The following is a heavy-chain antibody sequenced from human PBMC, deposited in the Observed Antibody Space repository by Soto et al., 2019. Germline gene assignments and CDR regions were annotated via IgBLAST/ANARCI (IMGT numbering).Heavy chain of an antibody. CDR3: TTNRGVDITIFGVVIIPDYYYGMDV. Sequence: GGSLRLSCAASGFTFSGSAMNWVRQAPGKGLEWVGRIKSKTDGGTTDYAAPVKGRFTISRDDSKNTLYLQMNSLKTEDTAVYYCTTNRGVDITIFGVVIIPDYYYGMDVRGQGTTVTVSS. V-gene: IGHV3-15*07. CDR1: GFTFSGSA. D-gene: IGHD3-3*01. CDR2: IKSKTDGGTT. J-gene: IGHJ6*02.